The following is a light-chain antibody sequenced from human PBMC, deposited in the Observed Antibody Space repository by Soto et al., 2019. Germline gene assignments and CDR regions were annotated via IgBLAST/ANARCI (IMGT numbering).Light chain of an antibody. V-gene: IGKV1-39*01. CDR3: QQSFSAPRT. CDR2: DVS. J-gene: IGKJ2*01. CDR1: QTIGRY. Sequence: DIQMTQSPSSLSASVGDRVTVTCRASQTIGRYLRWYQQKPGKAPKLLIYDVSSLPSGVPSRFSGDESGTDFTLTISGLQHEDFATYYCQQSFSAPRTFGQGTKLQIQ.